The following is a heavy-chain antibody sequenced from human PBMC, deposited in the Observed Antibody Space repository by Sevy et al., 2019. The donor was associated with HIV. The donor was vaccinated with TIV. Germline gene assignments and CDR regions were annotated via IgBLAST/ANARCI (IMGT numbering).Heavy chain of an antibody. CDR2: IKGDGSEK. CDR3: ARDCSSANCLWGMDV. D-gene: IGHD2-2*01. J-gene: IGHJ6*02. V-gene: IGHV3-7*03. Sequence: GGSLRLSCAASGFTFSNYWMSWVRQAPGKGLEWVANIKGDGSEKYYVASVKGLFTISRDNAKNSLYLQMNSLRVEDKAMYYCARDCSSANCLWGMDVWGQGTLVTVSS. CDR1: GFTFSNYW.